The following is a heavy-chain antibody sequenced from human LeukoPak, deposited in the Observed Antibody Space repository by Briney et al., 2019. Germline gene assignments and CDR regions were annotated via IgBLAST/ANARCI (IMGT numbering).Heavy chain of an antibody. V-gene: IGHV1-2*02. J-gene: IGHJ6*03. CDR1: GYTFTGYY. D-gene: IGHD3-22*01. CDR3: ARSPNRYDSRGHHTDYSNYYYMDV. Sequence: GASVKVSCKASGYTFTGYYMHWVRQAPGQGLEWMGWINPNSGGTNYAQKFQGRVTMTRDTSISTVYMYLSRLRSDDTAVYYCARSPNRYDSRGHHTDYSNYYYMDVWGKGSTVTMSS. CDR2: INPNSGGT.